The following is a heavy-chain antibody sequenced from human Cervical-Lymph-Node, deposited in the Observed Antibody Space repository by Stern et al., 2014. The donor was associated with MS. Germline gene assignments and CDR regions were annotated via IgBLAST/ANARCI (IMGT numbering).Heavy chain of an antibody. CDR2: IIPIFEIA. D-gene: IGHD3-16*01. J-gene: IGHJ3*02. CDR1: GGSFSSYP. Sequence: VQLVQSGAEVKTSGSSVKVSCKASGGSFSSYPITWVRQAPGQGLEWMGGIIPIFEIANYAQKFQGRVTITADEATTTAYMELSSLRSDDTAVYYCARSPRTFGGVAFTFDIWGQGTMVTVSS. V-gene: IGHV1-69*01. CDR3: ARSPRTFGGVAFTFDI.